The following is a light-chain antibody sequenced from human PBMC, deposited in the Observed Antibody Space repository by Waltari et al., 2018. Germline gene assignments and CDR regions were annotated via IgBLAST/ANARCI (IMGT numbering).Light chain of an antibody. J-gene: IGKJ4*01. CDR1: QSIFYRSNNKNY. CDR3: QQYYSPPLT. Sequence: DIVMTQSPDSLAVFLGERATINCKSSQSIFYRSNNKNYLAWYQQKSGQPPKLLIYGASTREAGVPDRFRGSGSGTDFTLTISSLQAEDVAVYFCQQYYSPPLTFGGGTKVEIK. CDR2: GAS. V-gene: IGKV4-1*01.